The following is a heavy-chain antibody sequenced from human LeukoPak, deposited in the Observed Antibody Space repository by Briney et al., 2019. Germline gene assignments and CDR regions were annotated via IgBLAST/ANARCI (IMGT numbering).Heavy chain of an antibody. CDR2: IYYSGST. CDR3: ARQVQGVIRPDY. V-gene: IGHV4-39*01. Sequence: SETLSLTCTVSGGSISSSGQYWGWIRQPPGKGLEWIGTIYYSGSTYYNPSLKSRVTVSVDTSKNQFSLKLSSVTAADTAVYYSARQVQGVIRPDYWGQGTLVTVSS. D-gene: IGHD1-1*01. J-gene: IGHJ4*02. CDR1: GGSISSSGQY.